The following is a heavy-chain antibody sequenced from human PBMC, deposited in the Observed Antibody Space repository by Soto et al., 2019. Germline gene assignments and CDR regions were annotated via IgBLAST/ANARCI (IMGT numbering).Heavy chain of an antibody. V-gene: IGHV3-30*18. J-gene: IGHJ6*02. CDR3: AKGKADV. CDR1: GFTFSSYG. CDR2: ISYDGSNK. Sequence: QVQLVESGGGVVQPGRSLRLSCAASGFTFSSYGMHWVRQAPGKGLEWVAVISYDGSNKYYADSVKGRFTISRDNSKNTLYLQMNSLRAEDTAVYYCAKGKADVWGQGTTVTVSS.